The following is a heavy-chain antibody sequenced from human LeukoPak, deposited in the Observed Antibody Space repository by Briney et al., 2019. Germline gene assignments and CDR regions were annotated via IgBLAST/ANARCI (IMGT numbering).Heavy chain of an antibody. CDR3: ASLLIPDIDY. CDR2: ISYDGSQK. J-gene: IGHJ4*02. Sequence: GGSLRLSCAASGFTFSGYAMHWVRQAPGQGLEWVAVISYDGSQKYYADSVTGRFTISRDNSKNTLFLQMTSLRPEDTAVYYCASLLIPDIDYWGQGTLVTVS. V-gene: IGHV3-30-3*01. D-gene: IGHD2-21*01. CDR1: GFTFSGYA.